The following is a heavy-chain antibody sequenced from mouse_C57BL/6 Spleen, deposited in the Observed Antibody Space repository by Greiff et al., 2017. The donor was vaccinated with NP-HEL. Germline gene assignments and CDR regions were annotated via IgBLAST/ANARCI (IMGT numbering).Heavy chain of an antibody. Sequence: EVHLVESGPGLVKPSQSLSLTCSVTGYSITSGYYWNWIRQFPGNKLEWMGYISYDGSNNYNPSLKNRISITRDTSKNQFFLKLNSVTTEDTATYYCARDGSSGPYFDYWGQGTTLTVSS. V-gene: IGHV3-6*01. D-gene: IGHD3-2*02. J-gene: IGHJ2*01. CDR3: ARDGSSGPYFDY. CDR1: GYSITSGYY. CDR2: ISYDGSN.